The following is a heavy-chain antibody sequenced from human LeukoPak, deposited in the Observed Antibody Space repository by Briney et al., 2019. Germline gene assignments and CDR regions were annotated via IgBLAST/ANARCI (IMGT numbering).Heavy chain of an antibody. J-gene: IGHJ4*02. D-gene: IGHD3-10*01. V-gene: IGHV1-69*05. CDR1: GGTFSSCA. Sequence: SVKVSCKASGGTFSSCAISWVRQAPGQGLEWMGRIIPIFGTANYAQKFQGRVTITTDESTSTAYMELSSLRSEDTAVYYCAREAHMVRGVNFDYWGQGTLVTVSS. CDR2: IIPIFGTA. CDR3: AREAHMVRGVNFDY.